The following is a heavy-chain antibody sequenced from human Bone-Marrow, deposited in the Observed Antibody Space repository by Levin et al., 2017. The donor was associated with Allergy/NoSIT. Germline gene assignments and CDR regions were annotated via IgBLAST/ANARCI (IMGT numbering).Heavy chain of an antibody. J-gene: IGHJ4*02. V-gene: IGHV2-70*04. Sequence: SGPTLVKPTQTLTLTCTFSGFSLSRSGTRVNWIRQTPGKALEWLGRIDWDGDKSYRTSLQSRLTISKDPSKNEVVLTMTNMDPVDTGTYYCARTSVTPFDSWGPGTLVTVSS. D-gene: IGHD4-17*01. CDR2: IDWDGDK. CDR3: ARTSVTPFDS. CDR1: GFSLSRSGTR.